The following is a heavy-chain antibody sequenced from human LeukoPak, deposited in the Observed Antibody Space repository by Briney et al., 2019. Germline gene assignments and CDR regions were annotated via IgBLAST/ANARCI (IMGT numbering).Heavy chain of an antibody. CDR1: DDSFSSHY. Sequence: SETLSLTCAVSDDSFSSHYWTWIRQPPGKGLEWIGYISYIGSTNYNPSLKSRVTISIDTSKNQFSLKLSSVTAADTAVYYRARDLVTVTKGFDIWGQGTMVSVSS. CDR2: ISYIGST. V-gene: IGHV4-59*11. D-gene: IGHD4-17*01. J-gene: IGHJ3*02. CDR3: ARDLVTVTKGFDI.